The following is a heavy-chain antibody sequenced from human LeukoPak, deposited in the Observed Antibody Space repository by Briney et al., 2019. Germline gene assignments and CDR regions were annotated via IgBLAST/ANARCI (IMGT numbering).Heavy chain of an antibody. J-gene: IGHJ5*02. V-gene: IGHV6-1*01. CDR2: TYYRSKWYN. CDR1: GDSVSSNSAA. CDR3: ARDPLSNHYYGSGGGFDP. D-gene: IGHD3-10*01. Sequence: SQTLPLTCAISGDSVSSNSAAWNWIRQSPSRGLEWLGRTYYRSKWYNDYAVSVKSRITINPDTSKNQFSLQLNSVTPEDTAVYYCARDPLSNHYYGSGGGFDPWGQGTLVTVSS.